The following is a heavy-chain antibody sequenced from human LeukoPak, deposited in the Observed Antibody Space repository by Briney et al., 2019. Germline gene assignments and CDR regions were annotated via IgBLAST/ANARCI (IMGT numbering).Heavy chain of an antibody. CDR1: GGSISSYY. CDR2: IYYSGST. V-gene: IGHV4-59*01. Sequence: ASETLSLTCTVSGGSISSYYWSWIRQPPGKGLEWIGYIYYSGSTNYNPSLKSRVTISVDTSKNQFSLKLSSETAADTAVYYCARQEPYYYGSGSYYAFDIWGQGTMVTVSS. CDR3: ARQEPYYYGSGSYYAFDI. J-gene: IGHJ3*02. D-gene: IGHD3-10*01.